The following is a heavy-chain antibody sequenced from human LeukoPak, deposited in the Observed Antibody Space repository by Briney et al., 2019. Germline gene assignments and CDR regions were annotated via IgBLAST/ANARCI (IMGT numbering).Heavy chain of an antibody. V-gene: IGHV3-7*03. CDR1: GFNFNNYW. D-gene: IGHD4-17*01. Sequence: GGSLRLSCAASGFNFNNYWMSWLRQAPGKGLGWVANIKDDGSEEYYVDSVKGRFTISRDNAKNSLYLQMNSLRAEDTAVYYCAREYYGDYDYWGQGTLVTVSS. J-gene: IGHJ4*02. CDR2: IKDDGSEE. CDR3: AREYYGDYDY.